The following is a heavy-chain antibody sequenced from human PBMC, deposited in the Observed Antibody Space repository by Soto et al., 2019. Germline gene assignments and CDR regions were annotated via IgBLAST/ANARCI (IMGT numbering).Heavy chain of an antibody. CDR2: ITPILDIA. J-gene: IGHJ6*03. V-gene: IGHV1-69*04. CDR1: GGTFSSYT. Sequence: SVKVSCKASGGTFSSYTISWVRQAPGQGLEWMGRITPILDIANYAQKFQGRVTITADKSTSTAHMELSSLRSENTAVYYCARDQRYDFWSGPQGPYYYYYMDVWGKGTTVTVSS. CDR3: ARDQRYDFWSGPQGPYYYYYMDV. D-gene: IGHD3-3*01.